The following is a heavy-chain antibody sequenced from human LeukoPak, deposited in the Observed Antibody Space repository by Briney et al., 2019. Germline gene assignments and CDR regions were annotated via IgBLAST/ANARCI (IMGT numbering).Heavy chain of an antibody. J-gene: IGHJ6*03. CDR3: AREGWGTSSNYYFYFMDF. CDR1: GFTFSDYY. D-gene: IGHD2-2*01. Sequence: GGSLRLSCEASGFTFSDYYFNWIRQAPGKGLEWVSYISSTGHNIYYADSVKGRFTTSRDNAKNSLYLQMNSLRVEDTAVYYCAREGWGTSSNYYFYFMDFWGKGTTVTVSS. CDR2: ISSTGHNI. V-gene: IGHV3-11*04.